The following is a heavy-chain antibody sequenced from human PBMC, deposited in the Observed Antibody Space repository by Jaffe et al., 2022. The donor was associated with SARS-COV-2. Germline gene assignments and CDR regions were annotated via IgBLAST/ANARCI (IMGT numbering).Heavy chain of an antibody. J-gene: IGHJ4*02. CDR1: GFTFSNAW. CDR2: FKGKTDGGTT. V-gene: IGHV3-15*01. CDR3: TTDFGGRDTGD. D-gene: IGHD3-16*01. Sequence: EVQLVESGGGLVKPGGSLRLSCAASGFTFSNAWMSWVRQAPGKGLEWVGRFKGKTDGGTTNYAAPVKDRFTISRDDSENTVYLQMNSLKTEDTAVYYCTTDFGGRDTGDWGQGTLVTVSS.